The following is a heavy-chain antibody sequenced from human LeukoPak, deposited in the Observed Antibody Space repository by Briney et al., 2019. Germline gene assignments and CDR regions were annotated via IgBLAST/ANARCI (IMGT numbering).Heavy chain of an antibody. CDR3: ARAPWYYYDSSGAFDY. D-gene: IGHD3-22*01. J-gene: IGHJ4*02. CDR1: GGSISSGGYS. V-gene: IGHV4-30-2*01. Sequence: SETLSLTCAVSGGSISSGGYSWSWIRQPPGKGLEWIGYIYHSGSTYYNPSLKSRVTISVDRSKNQFSLKLSSVTAADTAVYYCARAPWYYYDSSGAFDYWGQGTLVTVSS. CDR2: IYHSGST.